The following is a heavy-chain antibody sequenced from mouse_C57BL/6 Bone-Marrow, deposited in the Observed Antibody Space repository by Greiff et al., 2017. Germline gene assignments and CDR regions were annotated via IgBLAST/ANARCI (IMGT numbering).Heavy chain of an antibody. CDR3: SRQVTTVLATKYYDV. CDR1: GFTFSSYT. Sequence: EVQGVESGGGLVKPGGSLKLSCAASGFTFSSYTMSWVRQTPEKRLQWVAAISGGGGNTYYPASVQGRFTISRDNDKNILYLQMSTLRSEDTALYYCSRQVTTVLATKYYDVWGTGTTVTVSS. CDR2: ISGGGGNT. D-gene: IGHD1-1*01. V-gene: IGHV5-9*01. J-gene: IGHJ1*03.